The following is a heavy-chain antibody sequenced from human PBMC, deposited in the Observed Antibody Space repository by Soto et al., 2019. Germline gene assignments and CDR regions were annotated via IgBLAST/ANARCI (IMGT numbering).Heavy chain of an antibody. V-gene: IGHV3-23*01. D-gene: IGHD4-17*01. CDR3: AKDHGRPRGGDYGDWGFDY. CDR1: GFTFSRNA. CDR2: ISGSGGST. Sequence: GGSLRLSCAASGFTFSRNAMSWVRQAPGKGLEWVSAISGSGGSTNYADSVKGRFTISRDNSKNTLYLQMNSLRAEDKAVYYCAKDHGRPRGGDYGDWGFDYWGQGTLVTVSS. J-gene: IGHJ4*02.